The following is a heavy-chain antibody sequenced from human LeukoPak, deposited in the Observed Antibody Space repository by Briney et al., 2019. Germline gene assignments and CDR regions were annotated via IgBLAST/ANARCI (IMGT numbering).Heavy chain of an antibody. D-gene: IGHD1-26*01. CDR3: AKSGGSGLIDY. CDR1: GFTFSNYA. V-gene: IGHV4-59*04. CDR2: IYSSGNT. Sequence: GSLRLSCAASGFTFSNYAMNWVRQAPGKGLEWIGNIYSSGNTYYNASLKSRVTIYIDTSKNQFSLNLSSVTAADTAVYYCAKSGGSGLIDYWGQGTLVTVSS. J-gene: IGHJ4*02.